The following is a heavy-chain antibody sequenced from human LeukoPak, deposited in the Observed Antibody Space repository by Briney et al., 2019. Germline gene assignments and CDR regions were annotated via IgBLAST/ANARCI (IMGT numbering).Heavy chain of an antibody. D-gene: IGHD2-2*01. Sequence: GASVKVSCKASGFTFTSSAMQWVRQARGQRIEWIGWIVVGSGNTNYAQKFQERVTITRDMSTSTAYMELSSLRSEDTAVYYCAADVEYCSSTSCHRYYYYGMDVWGQGTTVTVSS. CDR3: AADVEYCSSTSCHRYYYYGMDV. V-gene: IGHV1-58*02. J-gene: IGHJ6*02. CDR1: GFTFTSSA. CDR2: IVVGSGNT.